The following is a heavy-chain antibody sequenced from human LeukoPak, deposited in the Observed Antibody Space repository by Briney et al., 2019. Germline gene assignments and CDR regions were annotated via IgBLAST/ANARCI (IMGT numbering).Heavy chain of an antibody. CDR2: INPNSGGT. V-gene: IGHV1-2*02. J-gene: IGHJ3*02. CDR1: GYTFTGYY. D-gene: IGHD3-22*01. Sequence: ASVKVSCKASGYTFTGYYMHWVRQAPGQGLEWMGWINPNSGGTNYAQKFQGRVTMTRDTSISTAYMELSRLRSDDTAVYYCARPYYYDSSDAFDIWGQGTMVAVPS. CDR3: ARPYYYDSSDAFDI.